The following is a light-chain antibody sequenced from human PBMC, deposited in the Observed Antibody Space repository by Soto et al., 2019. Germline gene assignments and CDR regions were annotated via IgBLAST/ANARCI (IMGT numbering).Light chain of an antibody. CDR1: QSVSSN. V-gene: IGKV3-20*01. CDR2: GAF. CDR3: QQHGSSPWM. Sequence: QSPVTLSVSPGERVTLSCRASQSVSSNLAWYQQKPGQAPSLLIYGAFTRATGIPARFSGSGSGTDFTLTTSRLEPEDFAVYYCQQHGSSPWMFGQGTKVDIK. J-gene: IGKJ1*01.